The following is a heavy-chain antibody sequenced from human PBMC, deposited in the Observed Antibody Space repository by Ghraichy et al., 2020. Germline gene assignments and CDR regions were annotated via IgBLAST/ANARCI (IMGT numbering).Heavy chain of an antibody. CDR2: INSRGTEV. Sequence: GESLNISCAASGFNFGDYSMNWVHQAPGKGLEWVSYINSRGTEVYYADSVKGRFTISRDNAKNSLFLLMNGLKHEDTAVYYCARDPFASGSYYYYYFDQWGLGNLDTVSS. V-gene: IGHV3-48*02. D-gene: IGHD3-10*01. J-gene: IGHJ4*01. CDR3: ARDPFASGSYYYYYFDQ. CDR1: GFNFGDYS.